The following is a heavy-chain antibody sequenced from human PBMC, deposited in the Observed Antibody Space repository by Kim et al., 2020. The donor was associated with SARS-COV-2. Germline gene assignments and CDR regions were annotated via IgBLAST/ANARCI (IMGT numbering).Heavy chain of an antibody. CDR1: GYTFTGYY. J-gene: IGHJ5*02. CDR2: INPNSGGT. Sequence: ASVKVSCKASGYTFTGYYMHWVRQAPGQGLEWMGWINPNSGGTNYAQKFQGRVTMTRDTSISTAYMELSRLRSDDTAVYYCARETSYGSGVNNWFDPWGQGTLVTVSS. D-gene: IGHD3-10*01. V-gene: IGHV1-2*02. CDR3: ARETSYGSGVNNWFDP.